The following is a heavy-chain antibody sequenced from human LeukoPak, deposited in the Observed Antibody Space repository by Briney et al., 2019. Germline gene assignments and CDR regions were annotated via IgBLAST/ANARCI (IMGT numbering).Heavy chain of an antibody. J-gene: IGHJ4*02. CDR1: GFTFSSYA. CDR2: ISGSGDST. Sequence: GGSLRLSCAASGFTFSSYAMSWVRQAPGKGLEWVSAISGSGDSTYYADSVKGRFTISRDNSKDTLYLQMNSLRAEDTAVYYCAKGVVVVAAKYYFDYWGQGTLVTVSS. V-gene: IGHV3-23*01. D-gene: IGHD2-15*01. CDR3: AKGVVVVAAKYYFDY.